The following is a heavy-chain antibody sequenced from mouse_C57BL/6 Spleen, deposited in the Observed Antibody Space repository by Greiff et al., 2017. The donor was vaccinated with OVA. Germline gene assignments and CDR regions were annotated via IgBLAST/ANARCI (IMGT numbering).Heavy chain of an antibody. J-gene: IGHJ2*01. CDR2: IHPNSGST. Sequence: QVQLQQSGAELVKPGASVKLSCKASGYTFTSYWMHWVKQRPGQGLEWIGMIHPNSGSTNYNEKFKSKATLTVDKSSSTAYMQLSSLTSEDSAVYYCARWGSSGYGFDYWGQGTTLTVSS. V-gene: IGHV1-64*01. D-gene: IGHD3-2*02. CDR3: ARWGSSGYGFDY. CDR1: GYTFTSYW.